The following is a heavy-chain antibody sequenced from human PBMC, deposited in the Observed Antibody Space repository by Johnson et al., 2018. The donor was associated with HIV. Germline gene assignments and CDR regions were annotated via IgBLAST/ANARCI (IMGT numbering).Heavy chain of an antibody. CDR2: IRSSGTTK. CDR1: EFTFKDYY. J-gene: IGHJ3*02. V-gene: IGHV3-11*04. D-gene: IGHD4-17*01. Sequence: QVQLVESGGGSVKPGGSLRLSCAASEFTFKDYYMNWIRQAPGKGLEWVSHIRSSGTTKYYSDSVKGRFTISRDNAKKSLYLEMRDLRVDDTATYYCARESSPWGGDYAGYGLDIWGQGTRVAVSS. CDR3: ARESSPWGGDYAGYGLDI.